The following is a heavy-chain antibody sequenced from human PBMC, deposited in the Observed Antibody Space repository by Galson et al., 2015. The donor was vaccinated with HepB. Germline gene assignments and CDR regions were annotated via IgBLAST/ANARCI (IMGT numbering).Heavy chain of an antibody. V-gene: IGHV3-30*18. Sequence: SLRLSCAASGFTFSSYGMHWVRQAPGKGLEWVAVISYDGSNKYYADSVKGRFTISRDNSKNTLYLQMNSLRAEDTAVYYCAKTEQSFIIAAAGTGYYYYGMDVWGQGTTVTVSS. CDR1: GFTFSSYG. D-gene: IGHD6-13*01. J-gene: IGHJ6*02. CDR3: AKTEQSFIIAAAGTGYYYYGMDV. CDR2: ISYDGSNK.